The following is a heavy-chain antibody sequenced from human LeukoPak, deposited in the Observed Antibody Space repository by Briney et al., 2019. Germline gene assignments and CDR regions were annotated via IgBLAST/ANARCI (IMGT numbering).Heavy chain of an antibody. Sequence: GGSLRLSCAASGLTFSSYAMSWVRQAPGKGLEWVSAISGSGGSTYYADSVKGRFTISRDNSKNTLYLQMNSLRAEDTAVYYCAKDLFGGSYRTFDYWGQGTLVTVSS. CDR2: ISGSGGST. J-gene: IGHJ4*02. CDR1: GLTFSSYA. CDR3: AKDLFGGSYRTFDY. D-gene: IGHD1-26*01. V-gene: IGHV3-23*01.